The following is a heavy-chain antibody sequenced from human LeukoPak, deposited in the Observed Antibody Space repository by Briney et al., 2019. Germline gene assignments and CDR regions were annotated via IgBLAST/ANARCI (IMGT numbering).Heavy chain of an antibody. CDR1: GFTFSSYA. CDR2: INQDGDEK. CDR3: ATGRSCATCYLPDY. V-gene: IGHV3-7*01. Sequence: GGSLRLSCAASGFTFSSYAMSWVRQAPGKGLEWVANINQDGDEKNYVDSVKGRFTISRDNAKNSLYLQMNSLRAEDTAVYHCATGRSCATCYLPDYWGQGALVTVSS. J-gene: IGHJ4*02. D-gene: IGHD2-2*01.